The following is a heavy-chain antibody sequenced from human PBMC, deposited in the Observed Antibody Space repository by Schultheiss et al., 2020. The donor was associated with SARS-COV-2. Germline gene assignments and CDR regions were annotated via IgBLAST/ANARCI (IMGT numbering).Heavy chain of an antibody. D-gene: IGHD4-23*01. V-gene: IGHV4-59*01. CDR3: ARGDGGNPIESYFDY. CDR2: MFYSGST. Sequence: SETLSLTCTVSGGSISDYYWSWIRQPPGKGLEWIGYMFYSGSTNYNPSLKSRVIVSVDMSKNQFSLKLSSVTAADTAVYYCARGDGGNPIESYFDYWGQGTLVTVSS. J-gene: IGHJ4*02. CDR1: GGSISDYY.